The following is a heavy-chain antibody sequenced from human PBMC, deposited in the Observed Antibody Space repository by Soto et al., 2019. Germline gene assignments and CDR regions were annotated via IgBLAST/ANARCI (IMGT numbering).Heavy chain of an antibody. Sequence: PGGSLRLSCTASGFTFGDYAMSWVRQAPGKGLEWVGFIRSKAYGGTTEYAASVKGRFTISRDDSKSIAYLQVNSLKTEDAAVYYCTRGAKHTRITIFSIGMDVWGQGTTVTVSS. CDR1: GFTFGDYA. V-gene: IGHV3-49*04. D-gene: IGHD3-9*01. CDR3: TRGAKHTRITIFSIGMDV. CDR2: IRSKAYGGTT. J-gene: IGHJ6*02.